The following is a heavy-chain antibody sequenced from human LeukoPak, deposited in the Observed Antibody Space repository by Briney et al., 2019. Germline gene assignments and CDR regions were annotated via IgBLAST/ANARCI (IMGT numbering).Heavy chain of an antibody. Sequence: PSETLSLTCSVSGGSISSYYWSWIRQPPGKGLEWIGDIYYSGSTNYNPSLKSRVTISVDTSKNQFSLKLSSVTAADTAVYYCARFTMREHAFDIWGQGTMVTVSS. CDR1: GGSISSYY. CDR2: IYYSGST. J-gene: IGHJ3*02. CDR3: ARFTMREHAFDI. V-gene: IGHV4-59*08. D-gene: IGHD3-10*01.